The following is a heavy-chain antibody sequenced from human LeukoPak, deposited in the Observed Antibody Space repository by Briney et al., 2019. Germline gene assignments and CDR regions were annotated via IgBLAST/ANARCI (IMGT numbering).Heavy chain of an antibody. CDR2: IYYSGST. V-gene: IGHV4-59*01. D-gene: IGHD4-17*01. Sequence: SETLSLTCTVSGGSISSYYWSWIRQPPGKGLEWIGYIYYSGSTNYNPSLKSRVTISVDTSKNQFSLKLSSVTAADTAVYYCARTYYGDYPNDAFDIWGQGTMVTVSS. CDR3: ARTYYGDYPNDAFDI. J-gene: IGHJ3*02. CDR1: GGSISSYY.